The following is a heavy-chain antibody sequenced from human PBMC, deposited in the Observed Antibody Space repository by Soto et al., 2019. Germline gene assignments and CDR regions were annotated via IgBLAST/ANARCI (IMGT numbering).Heavy chain of an antibody. D-gene: IGHD6-19*01. CDR3: AKTANGWFSAFDI. V-gene: IGHV3-23*01. CDR2: ISGSGGTT. Sequence: EVQLLESGGGLVQPGGSLRLSCAASGLTFSSYAMSWVRQAPGKGLEWVSAISGSGGTTYYADSVKGRFTFSRDNSKNTLYLQMNRLRAEDTAVYYCAKTANGWFSAFDIWGQGTMVTVSS. CDR1: GLTFSSYA. J-gene: IGHJ3*02.